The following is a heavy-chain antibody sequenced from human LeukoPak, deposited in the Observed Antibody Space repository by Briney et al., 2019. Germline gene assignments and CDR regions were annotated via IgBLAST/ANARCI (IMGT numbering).Heavy chain of an antibody. CDR1: SYTYSSYN. V-gene: IGHV3-21*01. CDR2: ISSSSSYI. J-gene: IGHJ6*02. D-gene: IGHD3-9*01. CDR3: ARDNFSYFEWLPFYYIDGLDV. Sequence: PGGSLTLFCAPSSYTYSSYNVNWLRHAREKGLEWVSYISSSSSYIYYTDSVRGRFTISRDNAQNSLCLQMNSLIAEDTAVYNCARDNFSYFEWLPFYYIDGLDVWGQGTTVTVSS.